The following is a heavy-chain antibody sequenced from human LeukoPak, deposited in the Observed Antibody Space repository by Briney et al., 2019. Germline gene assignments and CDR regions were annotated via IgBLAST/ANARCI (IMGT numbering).Heavy chain of an antibody. CDR3: AREDYGDYLGY. CDR2: ISYDGSNK. V-gene: IGHV3-30*04. D-gene: IGHD4-17*01. Sequence: GGSLRLSCAASGFTFSSYAMHWVRQAPGKGLEWVAVISYDGSNKYYADSVKGRFTISRDNSKNTLYLQMNSLRAEDTAVYHCAREDYGDYLGYWGQGTLVTVSS. CDR1: GFTFSSYA. J-gene: IGHJ4*02.